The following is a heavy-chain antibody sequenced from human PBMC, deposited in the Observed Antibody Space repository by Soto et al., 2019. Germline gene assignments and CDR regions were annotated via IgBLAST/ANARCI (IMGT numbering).Heavy chain of an antibody. CDR2: IYYSGST. D-gene: IGHD3-22*01. CDR1: GGSISSGDYY. J-gene: IGHJ6*02. CDR3: ARANYYDSSGYYSWGRNYYYYGMDV. V-gene: IGHV4-30-4*01. Sequence: SETLSLTCTVSGGSISSGDYYWSWIRQPPGKGLEWIGYIYYSGSTYYNPSLKSRVTISVDTSKNQFSLKLSSVTAADTAVYYCARANYYDSSGYYSWGRNYYYYGMDVWGQGTTVTVSS.